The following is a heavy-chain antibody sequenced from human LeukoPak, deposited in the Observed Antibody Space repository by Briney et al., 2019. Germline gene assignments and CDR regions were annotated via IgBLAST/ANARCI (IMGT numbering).Heavy chain of an antibody. CDR3: VYDSSGYPTPAFDY. V-gene: IGHV3-23*01. CDR2: ISGSGGST. CDR1: GFTLSSYA. J-gene: IGHJ4*02. Sequence: GGSLRLSCAASGFTLSSYAMSWVRQAPGKGLEWVSAISGSGGSTYYADSVKGRLTISRDNSKNTLYLQMNSLRAEDTAVYYCVYDSSGYPTPAFDYWGQGTLVTVSS. D-gene: IGHD3-22*01.